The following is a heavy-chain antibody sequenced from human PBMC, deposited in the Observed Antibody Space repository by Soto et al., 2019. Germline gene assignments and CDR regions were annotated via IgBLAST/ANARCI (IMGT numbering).Heavy chain of an antibody. J-gene: IGHJ4*02. CDR2: MHYTGET. CDR1: GDSVISDHYY. Sequence: QLQLQESGPGLVQPSETLSLTCTVSGDSVISDHYYWAWIRQPPGKGLEWIGNMHYTGETYQNPSHRSRVTIFVDTSENQVSLKLTSVTAAATAMYYCARQGGNKFDYWGQGTLVTVSS. D-gene: IGHD3-16*01. V-gene: IGHV4-39*01. CDR3: ARQGGNKFDY.